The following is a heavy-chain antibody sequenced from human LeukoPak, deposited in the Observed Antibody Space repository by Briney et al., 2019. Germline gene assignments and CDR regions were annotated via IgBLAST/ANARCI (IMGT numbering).Heavy chain of an antibody. CDR1: GYTFTGYY. Sequence: GASVKVSCKASGYTFTGYYMHWVRQAPGQGLEWMGWINPNSGGTNYAQKFQGWVTMTRDTSISTAYMELSRLRSDDTAVYYCARMNYYDSSGYYYVEPFDYWGQGTLVTVSS. J-gene: IGHJ4*02. V-gene: IGHV1-2*04. CDR3: ARMNYYDSSGYYYVEPFDY. CDR2: INPNSGGT. D-gene: IGHD3-22*01.